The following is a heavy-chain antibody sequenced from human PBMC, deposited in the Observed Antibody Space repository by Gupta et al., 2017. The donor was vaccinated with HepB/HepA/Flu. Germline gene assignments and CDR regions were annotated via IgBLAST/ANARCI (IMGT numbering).Heavy chain of an antibody. CDR3: ALTGWRQGYGYDGAFDI. V-gene: IGHV4-34*02. Sequence: QVNLQQWGAGLLKPSETLSLTCAVDGGSVSSYYWNWFRQTPGKGLEWIGEIDLRGGTNYNSSRQRRVAMSLDTSKKHFSLTLSPVTAADKAIYYCALTGWRQGYGYDGAFDIWGQGTMVTVSS. CDR2: IDLRGGT. D-gene: IGHD5-18*01. CDR1: GGSVSSYY. J-gene: IGHJ3*02.